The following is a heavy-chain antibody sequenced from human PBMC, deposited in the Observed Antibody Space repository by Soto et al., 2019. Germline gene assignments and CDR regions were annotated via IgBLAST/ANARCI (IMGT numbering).Heavy chain of an antibody. Sequence: ASVKVSCKASGYTFTGYYMHWVRQAPGQGLEWMGWINPNSGGTNYAKKFQGWVTMTRDRSISTAYLQWNSLQASDTAIYYCARPASGGSRDAFDVWGQGTTVTVSS. D-gene: IGHD2-15*01. V-gene: IGHV1-2*04. CDR3: ARPASGGSRDAFDV. CDR1: GYTFTGYY. J-gene: IGHJ3*01. CDR2: INPNSGGT.